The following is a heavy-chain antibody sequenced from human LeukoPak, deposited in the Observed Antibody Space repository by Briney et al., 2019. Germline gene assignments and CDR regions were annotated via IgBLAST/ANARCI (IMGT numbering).Heavy chain of an antibody. Sequence: ASVKVSCKASGYTFTGYYMHWVRQAPGQGLEWMGWINPNSGGTNYAQKFQGRVTMTRDTSISTAYMELSRLRSDDTAVYYCARFYYYGSGSYDYWGQGTLVTVSS. CDR1: GYTFTGYY. D-gene: IGHD3-10*01. J-gene: IGHJ4*02. CDR2: INPNSGGT. V-gene: IGHV1-2*02. CDR3: ARFYYYGSGSYDY.